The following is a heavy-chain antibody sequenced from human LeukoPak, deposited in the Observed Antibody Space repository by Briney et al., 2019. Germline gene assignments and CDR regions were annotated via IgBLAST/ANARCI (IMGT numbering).Heavy chain of an antibody. Sequence: GGSLRLSCAASGFTFSNAWMSWVRQAPGKGLEWVANLKQDGSERYYVDSVKGRFTISRDNSKNTLYLQMGSLRAEDMAVYYCARDFGTTVTPPEYAYYYYGMDVWGQGTTVTVSS. CDR2: LKQDGSER. CDR1: GFTFSNAW. J-gene: IGHJ6*02. V-gene: IGHV3-7*01. D-gene: IGHD4-17*01. CDR3: ARDFGTTVTPPEYAYYYYGMDV.